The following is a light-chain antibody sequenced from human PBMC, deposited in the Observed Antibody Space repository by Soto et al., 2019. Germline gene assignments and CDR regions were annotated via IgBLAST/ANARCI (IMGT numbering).Light chain of an antibody. CDR2: EGS. CDR3: SSYAGSSNV. Sequence: QSALTQPASVSGSPGQSITISCTGTSSDVGSDNLVSWYQQHPGKAPKLMIYEGSKRPSGVSNRFSGSKSGNTASLTISGLQAEDEADYYCSSYAGSSNVFGTGTKLTVL. J-gene: IGLJ1*01. CDR1: SSDVGSDNL. V-gene: IGLV2-14*02.